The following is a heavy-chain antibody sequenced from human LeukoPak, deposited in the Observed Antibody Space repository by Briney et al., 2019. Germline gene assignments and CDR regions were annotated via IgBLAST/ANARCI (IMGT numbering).Heavy chain of an antibody. CDR3: ARYSATYYVAFDI. D-gene: IGHD1-26*01. V-gene: IGHV3-48*03. J-gene: IGHJ3*02. CDR2: ISSSGSTI. Sequence: GGSLRLSCAVSGFTLSSHEMNWVRQAPGKGLEWISYISSSGSTIYYADSVKGRFTISRDSAKNSLYLQMSSLRAEDTALYYCARYSATYYVAFDIWGQGTVVTVSS. CDR1: GFTLSSHE.